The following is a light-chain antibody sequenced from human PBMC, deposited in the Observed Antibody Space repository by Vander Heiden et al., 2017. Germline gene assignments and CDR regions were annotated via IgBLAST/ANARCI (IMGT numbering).Light chain of an antibody. CDR3: QQSYNIARRT. CDR2: DAS. Sequence: DIEMTQSPASLSSSLGDRVTITCRASQSITTYLNWYQQKPGKAPNLLIYDASTIPTGVPSRFSASGSGTDFTLTISGLLPEDFATYYCQQSYNIARRTFGQGTKVEFK. J-gene: IGKJ1*01. V-gene: IGKV1-39*01. CDR1: QSITTY.